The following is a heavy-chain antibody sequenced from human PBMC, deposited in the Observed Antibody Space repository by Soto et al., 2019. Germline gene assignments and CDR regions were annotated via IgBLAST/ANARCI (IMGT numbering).Heavy chain of an antibody. V-gene: IGHV4-59*11. J-gene: IGHJ4*02. CDR2: MSNRGST. CDR3: ARIGSSGWHPVSYFDP. Sequence: QVQLQESGPGLVKPSETLSLTCNVSGASISSHSWSWIRQSPGKGLEWIGYMSNRGSTYSNPSLRSRGTISIESSKNQFSLNLRSVTSADTAVYYCARIGSSGWHPVSYFDPWGQGTLVTVS. D-gene: IGHD6-19*01. CDR1: GASISSHS.